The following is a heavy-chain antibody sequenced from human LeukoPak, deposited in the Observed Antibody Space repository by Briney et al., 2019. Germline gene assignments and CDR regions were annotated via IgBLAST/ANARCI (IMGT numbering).Heavy chain of an antibody. D-gene: IGHD3-3*01. Sequence: SETLSLTCTVSGGSISSYYWSWIRQPPGKGLEWIGYIYYSGSTNYNPSLKSRVTISVDTSKNQFSLKLSSVTAADTAVYYCARRPGYDFWSGYYRYFDYWGQGTLVTVSS. V-gene: IGHV4-59*08. CDR3: ARRPGYDFWSGYYRYFDY. CDR1: GGSISSYY. J-gene: IGHJ4*02. CDR2: IYYSGST.